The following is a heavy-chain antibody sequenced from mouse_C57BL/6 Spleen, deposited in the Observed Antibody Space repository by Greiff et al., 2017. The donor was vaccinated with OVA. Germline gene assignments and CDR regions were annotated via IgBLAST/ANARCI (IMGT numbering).Heavy chain of an antibody. J-gene: IGHJ4*01. Sequence: VQLQESGPELVKPGASVKISCKASAYSFTSYYIHWVKQRPGQGLEWIGWIYPGSGNTKYNEKFKGKATLTADTSSSTAYMQLSSLTSEDSAVYYCARGYYGNYAMDYWGQGTSVTVSS. CDR1: AYSFTSYY. D-gene: IGHD2-1*01. CDR3: ARGYYGNYAMDY. CDR2: IYPGSGNT. V-gene: IGHV1-66*01.